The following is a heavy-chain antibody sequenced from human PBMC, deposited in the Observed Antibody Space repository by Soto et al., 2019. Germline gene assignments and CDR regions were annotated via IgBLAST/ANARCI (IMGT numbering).Heavy chain of an antibody. Sequence: GASLKVSCKASGYTFTSYAMQWVRQAPGQRLEWMGWINAVDGSRMYAQSFQGRVTMTRDTSTSTVYMEVSSLRSEDTAVYYCSRVDPGETSPFDHWGQGTLVTVSS. CDR2: INAVDGSR. CDR1: GYTFTSYA. V-gene: IGHV1-3*01. D-gene: IGHD3-10*01. J-gene: IGHJ4*02. CDR3: SRVDPGETSPFDH.